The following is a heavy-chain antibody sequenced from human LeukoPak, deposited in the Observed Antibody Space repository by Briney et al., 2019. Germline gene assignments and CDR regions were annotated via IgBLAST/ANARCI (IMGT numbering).Heavy chain of an antibody. J-gene: IGHJ4*02. D-gene: IGHD2-2*01. Sequence: GSGPTLVKPTQTLTLTCTFSGFSLSTSGVGVGWIRQPPGKALEWLALIYWDDDKRYSPSLKSRLTITKDTSKNQVVLTMTNMDPVDTATYYCAHSGAYCSSTSCPPLLDYWGQGTLVTVSS. CDR1: GFSLSTSGVG. V-gene: IGHV2-5*02. CDR3: AHSGAYCSSTSCPPLLDY. CDR2: IYWDDDK.